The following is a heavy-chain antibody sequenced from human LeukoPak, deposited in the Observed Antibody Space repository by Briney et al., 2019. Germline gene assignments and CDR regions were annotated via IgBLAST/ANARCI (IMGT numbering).Heavy chain of an antibody. CDR1: GGSISSYY. D-gene: IGHD1-26*01. V-gene: IGHV4-59*08. CDR3: AGRNKLGDRADY. Sequence: PSETLSLTCTVSGGSISSYYWSWIRQPPGKGLEWIGYIYYSGSTNYNPSLKSRVTISVDTSKNQFSLKLSSVTAADTAVYYCAGRNKLGDRADYWGQGTLVTVSS. J-gene: IGHJ4*02. CDR2: IYYSGST.